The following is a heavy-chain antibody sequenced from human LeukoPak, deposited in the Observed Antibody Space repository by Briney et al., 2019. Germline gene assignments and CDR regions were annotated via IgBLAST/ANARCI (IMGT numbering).Heavy chain of an antibody. CDR1: GFTFSSYG. D-gene: IGHD3-3*01. CDR3: ARECYDFWSGYCLDY. V-gene: IGHV3-30*03. J-gene: IGHJ4*02. Sequence: LGGSLRLSCAASGFTFSSYGMHWVRQAPGKGLEWVAVISYDGSNKYYADSVKGRFTISRDNSKNTLYLQMNSLRAEDTAVYYCARECYDFWSGYCLDYWGQGTLVTVSS. CDR2: ISYDGSNK.